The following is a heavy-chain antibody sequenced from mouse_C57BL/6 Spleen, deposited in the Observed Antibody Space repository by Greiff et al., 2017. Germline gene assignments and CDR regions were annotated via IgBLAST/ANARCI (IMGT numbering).Heavy chain of an antibody. J-gene: IGHJ4*01. D-gene: IGHD1-1*01. CDR1: GYTFTSYW. V-gene: IGHV1-64*01. CDR2: IHPNSGST. CDR3: ARRITAVLVDCYAMDY. Sequence: QVQLQQPGAELVKPGASVKLSCKASGYTFTSYWMHWVKQRPGQGLEWIGIIHPNSGSTNYNEKFKSKATLTVDKSSSTAYMQLSSLTSEDSAVYDCARRITAVLVDCYAMDYWGQGTSVTVSA.